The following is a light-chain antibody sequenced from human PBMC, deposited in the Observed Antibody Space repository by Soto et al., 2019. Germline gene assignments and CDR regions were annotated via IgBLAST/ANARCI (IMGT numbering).Light chain of an antibody. V-gene: IGKV3-20*01. CDR3: QRYGNSPPLT. CDR2: GAS. J-gene: IGKJ4*01. Sequence: LLTQSPGMLSLSPGDRATLSCSASQSISSTSLAWYQHQPGQEPRLLVYGASVRASGIPDRFSGGGSGTDFTLTISRLEPEDFAVYYCQRYGNSPPLTFVGGTKVEIK. CDR1: QSISSTS.